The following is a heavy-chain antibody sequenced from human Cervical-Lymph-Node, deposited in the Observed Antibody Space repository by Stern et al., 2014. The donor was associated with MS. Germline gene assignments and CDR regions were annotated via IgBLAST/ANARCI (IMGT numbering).Heavy chain of an antibody. CDR3: AREEVKLEWSGFFYYGRDV. D-gene: IGHD3-3*01. J-gene: IGHJ6*02. CDR1: GFTFSTYH. Sequence: VQLVESGAEVKKPGASVKVSCKASGFTFSTYHMHWVRPAPGQGLEWVGGVDPKGTSAPSAPKFQGRVAITRHTSTATVYMELSSLRFEDTAVYFCAREEVKLEWSGFFYYGRDVWGQGTSVTVS. CDR2: VDPKGTSA. V-gene: IGHV1-46*01.